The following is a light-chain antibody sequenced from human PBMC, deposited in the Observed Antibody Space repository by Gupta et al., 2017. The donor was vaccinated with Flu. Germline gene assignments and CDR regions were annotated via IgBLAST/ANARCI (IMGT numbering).Light chain of an antibody. J-gene: IGLJ2*01. V-gene: IGLV3-25*02. CDR1: ALPKQY. CDR2: EDT. CDR3: QSADASGNYLV. Sequence: SYDLTQSPSVSVSPGQTARITCSGTALPKQYAYWHQKRPGQAPILVIYEDTERASGIPERFSGSSSGTTVTLTIRGVQAEDEADYYCQSADASGNYLVFGGGTKLTVL.